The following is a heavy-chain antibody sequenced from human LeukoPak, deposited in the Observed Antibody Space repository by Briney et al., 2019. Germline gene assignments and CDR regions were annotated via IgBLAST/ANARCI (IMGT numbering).Heavy chain of an antibody. J-gene: IGHJ6*03. V-gene: IGHV1-2*02. CDR1: GYTFTGYY. D-gene: IGHD3-10*01. CDR2: INPDSGGT. CDR3: ARGGRITMVRGVPYYYYYMDV. Sequence: ASVKVSCKASGYTFTGYYMHWVRQAPGHGLEWMGWINPDSGGTNYAQKFQGRVTMTRDTSINTAYMELSRLRSDDTAVYYCARGGRITMVRGVPYYYYYMDVWGKGTTVTISS.